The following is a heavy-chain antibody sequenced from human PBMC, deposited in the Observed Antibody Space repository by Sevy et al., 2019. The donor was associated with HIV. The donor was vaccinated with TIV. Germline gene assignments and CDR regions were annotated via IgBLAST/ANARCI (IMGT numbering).Heavy chain of an antibody. CDR3: AREGEGSGSYRNYYFDY. CDR2: ISSSSSYI. CDR1: GFTFSSYS. D-gene: IGHD1-26*01. Sequence: GGSLRLSCAASGFTFSSYSMNWVRQAPGKGLEWVSSISSSSSYIYYADSVKGRFTISRDNAKNSLYLQMNSLRAEDTAVYYCAREGEGSGSYRNYYFDYWCQGTLVTVSS. V-gene: IGHV3-21*01. J-gene: IGHJ4*02.